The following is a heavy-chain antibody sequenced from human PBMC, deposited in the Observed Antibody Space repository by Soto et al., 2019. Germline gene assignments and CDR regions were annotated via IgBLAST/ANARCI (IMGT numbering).Heavy chain of an antibody. D-gene: IGHD6-13*01. CDR2: IYYSGST. CDR3: ARLGYSSSWYWAGNWFDP. V-gene: IGHV4-59*08. CDR1: GGSISSYY. J-gene: IGHJ5*02. Sequence: SETLSLTCTVSGGSISSYYWSWIRQPPGKGLEWIGYIYYSGSTNYNPSLKSRVTISVDTSKNQFSLKLSSVTAADTAVYYCARLGYSSSWYWAGNWFDPWGQGTLVTVSS.